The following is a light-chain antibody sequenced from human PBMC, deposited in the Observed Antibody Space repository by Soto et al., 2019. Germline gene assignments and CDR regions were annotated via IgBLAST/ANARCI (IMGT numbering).Light chain of an antibody. CDR3: CSYTTSDTRV. CDR2: DVS. Sequence: QSVLTQPPSASGSPGQSVTNSCTGTSSDIGSYNRVSWYQQPPGTAPKLIIYDVSNRPSGVPDRFSGSKSGNTASLTISGLQAEDEADYYCCSYTTSDTRVFGTGTKVTVL. CDR1: SSDIGSYNR. J-gene: IGLJ1*01. V-gene: IGLV2-18*02.